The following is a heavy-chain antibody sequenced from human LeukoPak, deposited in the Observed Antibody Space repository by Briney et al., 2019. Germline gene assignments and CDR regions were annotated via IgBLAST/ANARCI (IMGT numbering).Heavy chain of an antibody. D-gene: IGHD6-6*01. J-gene: IGHJ3*02. V-gene: IGHV1-2*02. Sequence: GASVKVSCKASGYTFTGYYMHWVRQAPGQGLEWMGWINPNSGGTNYAQKFQGRVTMTRDTSIGTAYMELSRPRSDDTAVYYCARVIASIAARRNAFDIWGQGTMVTVSS. CDR3: ARVIASIAARRNAFDI. CDR1: GYTFTGYY. CDR2: INPNSGGT.